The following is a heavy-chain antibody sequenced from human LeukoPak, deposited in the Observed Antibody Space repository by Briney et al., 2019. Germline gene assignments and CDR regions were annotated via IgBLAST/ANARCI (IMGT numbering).Heavy chain of an antibody. CDR3: AGRYCSSTSCYSDY. J-gene: IGHJ4*02. CDR2: ISWNSGSI. V-gene: IGHV3-9*01. Sequence: GGSLRLSCAASGFTFDDYAMHWVRQAPGKGLEWVSGISWNSGSIGYADSVKGRFTISRDNSKNTLYLQMNSLRAEDTAVYYCAGRYCSSTSCYSDYWGQGTLVTVSS. D-gene: IGHD2-2*02. CDR1: GFTFDDYA.